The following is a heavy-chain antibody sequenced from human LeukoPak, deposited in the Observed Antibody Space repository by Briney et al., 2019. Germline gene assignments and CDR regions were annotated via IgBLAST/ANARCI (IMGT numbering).Heavy chain of an antibody. J-gene: IGHJ4*02. D-gene: IGHD3-22*01. CDR3: ARPSHSSGYYYVSLPGGFDY. Sequence: SGGSLRLSCAASGFTFSSYNMNWVRQAPGKGLEWVSSISSSSSYIYYADSVKGRFTISRDNAKNSLYLQMNSLRAEDTAVYYCARPSHSSGYYYVSLPGGFDYWGQGTLVTVSS. V-gene: IGHV3-21*01. CDR1: GFTFSSYN. CDR2: ISSSSSYI.